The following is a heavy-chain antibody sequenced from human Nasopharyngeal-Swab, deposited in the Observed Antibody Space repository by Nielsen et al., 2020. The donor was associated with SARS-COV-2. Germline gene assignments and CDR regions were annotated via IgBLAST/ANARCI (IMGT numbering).Heavy chain of an antibody. J-gene: IGHJ1*01. CDR3: AKDLGSGSYRYFQH. Sequence: GESLKISCAASGFTFSSSAMGWVRQAPGKGLEWVSIITVGSDGTYYADSVKGRFSISRDNSKNTLYLQMNSLRAEDTAVYYCAKDLGSGSYRYFQHWGQGTLVTVSS. D-gene: IGHD1-26*01. CDR1: GFTFSSSA. CDR2: ITVGSDGT. V-gene: IGHV3-23*01.